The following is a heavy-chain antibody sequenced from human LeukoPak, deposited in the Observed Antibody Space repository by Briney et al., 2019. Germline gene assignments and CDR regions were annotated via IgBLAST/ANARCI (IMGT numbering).Heavy chain of an antibody. CDR1: GGSISSYY. D-gene: IGHD5-12*01. V-gene: IGHV4-59*01. CDR2: IYYSGST. CDR3: ARAVASDGGYFDY. J-gene: IGHJ4*02. Sequence: PSETLSLTCTVSGGSISSYYWSWIRQPPGKGLEWIGYIYYSGSTNYNPSLKSRVTISVDTSKNQFSLKLSSVTAADTAVYYCARAVASDGGYFDYWGQGTLVTVSS.